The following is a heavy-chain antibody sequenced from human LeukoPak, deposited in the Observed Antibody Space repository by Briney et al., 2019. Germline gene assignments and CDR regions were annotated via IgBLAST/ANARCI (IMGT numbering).Heavy chain of an antibody. CDR2: FILILDIA. V-gene: IGHV1-69*04. CDR3: TRDGDHYDSRRYRFEYFHY. J-gene: IGHJ1*01. CDR1: GGTFSSSG. D-gene: IGHD3-22*01. Sequence: SVKVSCKASGGTFSSSGLNWVRQGPGQGLEWMGRFILILDIATYPPNFGGRVTITADKSTRTAYMELSGLRSDDTAVYYRTRDGDHYDSRRYRFEYFHYWGQGTLVTVSS.